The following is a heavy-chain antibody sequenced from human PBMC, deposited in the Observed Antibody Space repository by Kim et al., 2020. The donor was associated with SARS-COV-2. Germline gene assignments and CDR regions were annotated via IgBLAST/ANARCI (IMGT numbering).Heavy chain of an antibody. Sequence: GESLKISCKGSGYSFTSYWIGWVRQMPGKGLEWMGIIYPGDSDTRYSPSFQGQVTISADKSISTAYLQWSSLKASDTAMYYCARQGVLGYCSSTSCYGDYWGQGTLVTVSS. V-gene: IGHV5-51*01. CDR1: GYSFTSYW. CDR3: ARQGVLGYCSSTSCYGDY. J-gene: IGHJ4*02. D-gene: IGHD2-2*01. CDR2: IYPGDSDT.